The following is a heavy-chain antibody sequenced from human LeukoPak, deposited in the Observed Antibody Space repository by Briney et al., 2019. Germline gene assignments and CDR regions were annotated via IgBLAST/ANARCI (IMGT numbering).Heavy chain of an antibody. CDR2: ISGSSSTI. CDR3: ASEMAGFES. Sequence: QPGESLRLFCAASGFTFSDYSMNWVRQAPGNGLEWVSYISGSSSTIFYADSVKGRFTISRANANNSLSLQMNSLRDEDTAIYYCASEMAGFESWGQGTLVTVSS. CDR1: GFTFSDYS. D-gene: IGHD6-19*01. J-gene: IGHJ4*02. V-gene: IGHV3-48*02.